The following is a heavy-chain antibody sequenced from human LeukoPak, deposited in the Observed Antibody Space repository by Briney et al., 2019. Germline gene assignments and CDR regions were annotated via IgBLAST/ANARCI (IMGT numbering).Heavy chain of an antibody. V-gene: IGHV4-39*07. CDR3: ARTSAEYSNSWIDS. CDR2: IDYGGST. J-gene: IGHJ5*01. Sequence: SETLSLTCTVSGGSMSSSSYYWGWIRQPPGKGLEWIGSIDYGGSTYSNPSLQSRVTISVDKSKNHFSLKLTSVTAADTAVYYCARTSAEYSNSWIDSWGQGTLVIVSS. CDR1: GGSMSSSSYY. D-gene: IGHD6-6*01.